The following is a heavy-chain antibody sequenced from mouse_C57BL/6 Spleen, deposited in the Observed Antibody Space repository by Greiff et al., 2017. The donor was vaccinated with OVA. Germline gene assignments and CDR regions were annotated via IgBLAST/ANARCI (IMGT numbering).Heavy chain of an antibody. J-gene: IGHJ1*03. D-gene: IGHD2-4*01. CDR2: IRSKSNNYAT. CDR1: GFSFNTYA. V-gene: IGHV10-1*01. CDR3: VRHDYDRDGYFDV. Sequence: EVQGVESGGGLVQPKGSLKLSCAASGFSFNTYAMNWVRQAPGKGLEWVARIRSKSNNYATYYADSVKDSFTIFRDDSESMLYLLVNDVAAEDTAMYYCVRHDYDRDGYFDVWGTGTTVTVAS.